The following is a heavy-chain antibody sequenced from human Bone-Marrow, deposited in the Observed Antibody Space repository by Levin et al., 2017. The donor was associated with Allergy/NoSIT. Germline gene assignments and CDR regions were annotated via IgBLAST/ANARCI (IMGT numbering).Heavy chain of an antibody. CDR1: GFPFRTYV. D-gene: IGHD3-16*01. CDR3: GIMDDYVWGTFGHTDPRSFIDY. V-gene: IGHV3-23*01. J-gene: IGHJ4*02. Sequence: GGSLRLSCAASGFPFRTYVMTWVRQAPGKGLEWVSAVSGSGAVTYHADSVRGRFTISRDNSKNTVSLQMNSLRAEDTALYYCGIMDDYVWGTFGHTDPRSFIDYWGQGTLVTVSS. CDR2: VSGSGAVT.